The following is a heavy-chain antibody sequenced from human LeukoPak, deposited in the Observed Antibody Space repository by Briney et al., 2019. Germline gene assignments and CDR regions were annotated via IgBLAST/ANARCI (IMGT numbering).Heavy chain of an antibody. V-gene: IGHV3-23*01. Sequence: GGSLRLSCAGSGFTFSNYAMTWVRQAPGKGLERVSSVSGSGRNTFYPDSVEGRFTISRDNSKNTVYLQMNSLRADDTAVYYCVKSRRVGANQRGLFDYWGQGTLVTVSP. CDR2: VSGSGRNT. J-gene: IGHJ4*02. D-gene: IGHD1-26*01. CDR1: GFTFSNYA. CDR3: VKSRRVGANQRGLFDY.